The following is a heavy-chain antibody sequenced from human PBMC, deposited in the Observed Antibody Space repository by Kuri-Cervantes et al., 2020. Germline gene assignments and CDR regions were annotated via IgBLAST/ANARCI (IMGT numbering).Heavy chain of an antibody. V-gene: IGHV3-30-3*01. Sequence: GESLKSSCAASGFTVSSYAMHWVRQATGKGLEWVAVISYDGSNKYYADSVKSRFTISRDNSKNTLYLQMNSLRAEDTAVYYCATPSMVRGVMEYYYYGMDVWGQGTTVTVSS. CDR2: ISYDGSNK. CDR3: ATPSMVRGVMEYYYYGMDV. D-gene: IGHD3-10*01. J-gene: IGHJ6*02. CDR1: GFTVSSYA.